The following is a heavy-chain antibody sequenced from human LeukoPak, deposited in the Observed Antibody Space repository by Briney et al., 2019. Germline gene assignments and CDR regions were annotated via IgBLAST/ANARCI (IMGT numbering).Heavy chain of an antibody. D-gene: IGHD3-22*01. CDR2: IIPIFGTA. Sequence: GASVKVSCKASGGTFSSYAISWVRQAPGQGLEWMGGIIPIFGTANYAQKIQGRVTITTDESTSTAYMELSSLRSEDTAVYYCARGETYYYDSRGYYWSRAFDIWGQGTMVTVSS. CDR3: ARGETYYYDSRGYYWSRAFDI. CDR1: GGTFSSYA. J-gene: IGHJ3*02. V-gene: IGHV1-69*05.